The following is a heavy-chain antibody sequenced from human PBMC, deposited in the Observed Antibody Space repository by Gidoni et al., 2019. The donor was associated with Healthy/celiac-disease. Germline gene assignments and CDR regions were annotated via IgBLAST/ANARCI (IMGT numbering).Heavy chain of an antibody. CDR3: ARDPWQQLTLDY. Sequence: QVQLVESGGGVVQPGRSLRLSCAASGFTFSSYAMHWVRQAPGKGLEWVAVISYDGSNKYYADSVKGRFTISRDNSKNTLYLQMNSLRAEDTAVYYCARDPWQQLTLDYWGQGTLVTVSS. CDR1: GFTFSSYA. J-gene: IGHJ4*02. CDR2: ISYDGSNK. V-gene: IGHV3-30-3*01. D-gene: IGHD6-13*01.